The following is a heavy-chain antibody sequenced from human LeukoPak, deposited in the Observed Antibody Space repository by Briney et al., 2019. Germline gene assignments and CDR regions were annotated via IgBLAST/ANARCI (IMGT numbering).Heavy chain of an antibody. D-gene: IGHD6-19*01. CDR2: IYYSGST. V-gene: IGHV4-59*01. CDR3: ATERYAASSGWYGLCY. J-gene: IGHJ4*02. CDR1: GCSISGYY. Sequence: PSEALSLTCTVSGCSISGYYWSWVRQPPGKGLEWIGYIYYSGSTNYNPSLKSRVTISVDTSKNQFSLKLSSVTAADTAVYYCATERYAASSGWYGLCYWGQGTLVTVSS.